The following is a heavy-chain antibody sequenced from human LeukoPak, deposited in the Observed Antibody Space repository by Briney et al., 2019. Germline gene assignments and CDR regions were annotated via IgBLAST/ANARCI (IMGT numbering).Heavy chain of an antibody. J-gene: IGHJ5*02. CDR2: VNPNSGDT. V-gene: IGHV1-2*06. CDR1: GFTFTGYY. CDR3: ARSYCGGDCYSDNWFDP. D-gene: IGHD2-21*02. Sequence: ASVKASCKASGFTFTGYYIHWVRQAPGHGLEWMGRVNPNSGDTNYAQNFQGRVTMTRDTSISTAYMELSGLRSDDTAVYYCARSYCGGDCYSDNWFDPWGQGTLVTVSS.